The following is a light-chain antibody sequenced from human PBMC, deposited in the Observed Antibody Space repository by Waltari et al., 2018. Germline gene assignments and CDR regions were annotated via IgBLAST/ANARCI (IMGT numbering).Light chain of an antibody. V-gene: IGLV2-23*02. Sequence: QSALTQPASVSGTPGPSIIISCTGPTSDVGNYYLVLLYQQHPGKAPKLLILEVIKRPSGVASRFSGSKSGNTASLTISGLQGEDEADYYCCSYAGRGTYVFGSGTKVTVL. CDR3: CSYAGRGTYV. CDR2: EVI. CDR1: TSDVGNYYL. J-gene: IGLJ1*01.